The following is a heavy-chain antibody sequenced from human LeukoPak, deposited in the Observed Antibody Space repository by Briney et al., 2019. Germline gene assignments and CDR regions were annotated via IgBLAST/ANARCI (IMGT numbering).Heavy chain of an antibody. V-gene: IGHV3-48*01. J-gene: IGHJ4*02. CDR2: ISSSSSTI. CDR3: AKDQDRIRGGFDY. Sequence: GGSLRLSCAASGFTFSSYSMNWVRQAPGKGLEWVSYISSSSSTIYYADSVKGRFTISRDNSKNTLYLQMNSLRAEDTAVYYCAKDQDRIRGGFDYWGQGTLVTVSS. CDR1: GFTFSSYS. D-gene: IGHD2-15*01.